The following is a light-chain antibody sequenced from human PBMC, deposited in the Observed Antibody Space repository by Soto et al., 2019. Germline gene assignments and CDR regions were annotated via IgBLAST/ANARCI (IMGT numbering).Light chain of an antibody. Sequence: QPVLTQPPSVSGAPGQRVTISCTGTSSNIGAGYDVHWYQQLPGTAPKLLIYGNNNRPSGVPDRFSGSKSGTSASLAITGLQAEDEAEYFCQSYDSNLNGFYVFGTGTQLTVL. V-gene: IGLV1-40*01. CDR1: SSNIGAGYD. CDR3: QSYDSNLNGFYV. CDR2: GNN. J-gene: IGLJ1*01.